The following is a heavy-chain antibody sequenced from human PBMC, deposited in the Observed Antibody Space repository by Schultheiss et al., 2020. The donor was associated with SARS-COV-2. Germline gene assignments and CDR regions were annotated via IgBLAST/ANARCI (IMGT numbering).Heavy chain of an antibody. CDR2: IYHSGST. D-gene: IGHD2-15*01. V-gene: IGHV4-38-2*01. CDR3: ASAPDCSGGSCYFDY. CDR1: GYSISSGYY. Sequence: SQTLSLTCAVSGYSISSGYYWGWIRQPPGKGLEWIGSIYHSGSTYYNPSLKSRVTMSVDTSKNQFSLKLSSVTAADTAVYYCASAPDCSGGSCYFDYWGQGTLVTVSS. J-gene: IGHJ4*02.